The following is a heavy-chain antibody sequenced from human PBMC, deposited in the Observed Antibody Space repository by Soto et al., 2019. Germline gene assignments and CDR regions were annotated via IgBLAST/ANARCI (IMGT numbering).Heavy chain of an antibody. CDR3: ARASGYSSEYRRPIDY. J-gene: IGHJ4*02. Sequence: GSLRLSCLASGFTFSTYTMTWVRQAPGKGLEWVASLNSISNSVYYVDSVRGRFTISRDNSKNSLFIQLNSLRAEDTAVYYCARASGYSSEYRRPIDYWGQGTLVTVSS. CDR2: LNSISNSV. CDR1: GFTFSTYT. D-gene: IGHD6-25*01. V-gene: IGHV3-21*01.